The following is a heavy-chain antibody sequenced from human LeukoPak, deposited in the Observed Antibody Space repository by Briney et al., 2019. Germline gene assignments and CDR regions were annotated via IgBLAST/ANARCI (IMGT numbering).Heavy chain of an antibody. D-gene: IGHD5-18*01. CDR2: INPNSGGT. V-gene: IGHV1-2*02. CDR1: GYTFTGYY. CDR3: ARRGMSDTAMSRGDY. J-gene: IGHJ4*02. Sequence: GASVKVSFKASGYTFTGYYMHWVRHAPGQGIEWMGWINPNSGGTNYAQKFQGRVTMTRYTSISTAYMELSRLRYDDTAVYYCARRGMSDTAMSRGDYWGQGTLVTVSS.